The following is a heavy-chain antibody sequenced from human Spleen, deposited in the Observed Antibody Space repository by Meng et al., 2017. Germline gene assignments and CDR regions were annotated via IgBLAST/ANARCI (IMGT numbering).Heavy chain of an antibody. J-gene: IGHJ4*02. V-gene: IGHV1-2*06. CDR2: IDPNNDHT. D-gene: IGHD5-24*01. CDR3: ARATIPDY. Sequence: QGHVMQSGHEVKKPGASVKVSCKASGYTFAAYWIHWLRQAPGQGLEWMGRIDPNNDHTQYAQNFQGRVTMTSDTSISTAYMELRSLRSDDTAVYYCARATIPDYWGQGTLVTVSS. CDR1: GYTFAAYW.